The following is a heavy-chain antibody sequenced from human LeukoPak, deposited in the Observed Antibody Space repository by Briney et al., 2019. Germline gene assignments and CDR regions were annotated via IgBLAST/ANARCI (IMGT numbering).Heavy chain of an antibody. V-gene: IGHV1-69*04. Sequence: SVKVSCKASGGTFSSYAISWVRQAPGQGLEWMGRIIPILGIANYAQKFQGRVTITADKSTSTAYMELSSLRSEDTAVYYCARDRGITMIVVYFDYWGQGTLVTVSS. D-gene: IGHD3-22*01. J-gene: IGHJ4*02. CDR3: ARDRGITMIVVYFDY. CDR2: IIPILGIA. CDR1: GGTFSSYA.